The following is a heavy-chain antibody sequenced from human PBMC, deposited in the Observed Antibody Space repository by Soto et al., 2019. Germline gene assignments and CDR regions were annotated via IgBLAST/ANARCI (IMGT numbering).Heavy chain of an antibody. D-gene: IGHD1-26*01. V-gene: IGHV3-33*01. CDR3: TRDPYGGSRYYFDS. CDR2: IWYDGSNR. CDR1: GFTFTNYG. Sequence: QPGGSLRLSCAASGFTFTNYGMHWVRQAPGKGLEWVAVIWYDGSNRFYADSVKGRFTISKDNSQNMLYLQMHSLRPEDTAVYYCTRDPYGGSRYYFDSWGQGTPVTVSS. J-gene: IGHJ4*02.